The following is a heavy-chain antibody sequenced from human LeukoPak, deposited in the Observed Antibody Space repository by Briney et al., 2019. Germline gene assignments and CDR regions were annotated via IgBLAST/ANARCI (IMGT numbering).Heavy chain of an antibody. V-gene: IGHV3-23*01. Sequence: GGSLRSSGAASGFTFSSYAMSWVRQAPGKGLEWVSAISGSGGSTDYADSVKGRFTISRDNSKNTLYLQMNSLRAEDTAVYYCARDRWLLDYWGQGTLVTVSS. CDR1: GFTFSSYA. CDR2: ISGSGGST. D-gene: IGHD4-23*01. J-gene: IGHJ4*02. CDR3: ARDRWLLDY.